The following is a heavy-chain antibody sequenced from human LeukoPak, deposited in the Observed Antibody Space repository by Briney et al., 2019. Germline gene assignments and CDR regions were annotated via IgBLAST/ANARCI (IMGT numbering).Heavy chain of an antibody. CDR3: AKVWGVSYYYYYYMDV. V-gene: IGHV3-23*01. J-gene: IGHJ6*03. CDR2: ISGSGGST. CDR1: GFTFSSYA. D-gene: IGHD3-16*01. Sequence: GGSLRLSCAASGFTFSSYAMSRVRQAPGKGLEWDSAISGSGGSTYYADSVKGRFTISRDNSKNTLYLQMNSLRAEDTAVYYCAKVWGVSYYYYYYMDVWGKGTTVTVSS.